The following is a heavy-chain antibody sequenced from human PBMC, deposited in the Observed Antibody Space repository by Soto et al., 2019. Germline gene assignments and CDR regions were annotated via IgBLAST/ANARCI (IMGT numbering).Heavy chain of an antibody. CDR2: IYHSGTT. CDR3: ARYGSGSSVWFDP. J-gene: IGHJ5*02. CDR1: GGSISSGGYS. V-gene: IGHV4-30-2*02. Sequence: SETLSLTCAVSGGSISSGGYSWSWIRQPPGKGLEWIGYIYHSGTTYYNPSLKSRVTISVDRSKNQFSLKLSSVTAADTAVYYCARYGSGSSVWFDPWGQGTLVTVS. D-gene: IGHD3-10*01.